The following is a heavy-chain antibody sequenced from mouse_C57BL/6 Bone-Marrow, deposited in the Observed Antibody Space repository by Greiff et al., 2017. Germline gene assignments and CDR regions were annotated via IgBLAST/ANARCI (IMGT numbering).Heavy chain of an antibody. CDR3: ARRTAG. V-gene: IGHV1-26*01. D-gene: IGHD1-2*01. CDR1: GYTFTDYY. CDR2: INPNNGGT. J-gene: IGHJ2*01. Sequence: VQLQQSGPELVKPGASVKISCKASGYTFTDYYMNWVKQSHGKSLEWIGDINPNNGGTSYNQKYKGKATLTVDKSSSTAYMELRSLTSEDSAVYYCARRTAGWGQGTTLTVSS.